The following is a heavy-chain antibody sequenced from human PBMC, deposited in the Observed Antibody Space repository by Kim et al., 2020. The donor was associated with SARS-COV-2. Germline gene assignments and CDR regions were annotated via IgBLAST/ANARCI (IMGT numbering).Heavy chain of an antibody. J-gene: IGHJ6*02. CDR3: ARVVTMVRGVRYYGMDV. D-gene: IGHD3-10*01. V-gene: IGHV6-1*01. Sequence: SQTLSLTCAISGDSVSSNSAAWNWIRQSPSRGLEWLGRTYYRSKWYNDYAVSVKSRITINPDTSKNQFSLQLNSVTPEDTAVYYCARVVTMVRGVRYYGMDVWGQGTTVTVSS. CDR1: GDSVSSNSAA. CDR2: TYYRSKWYN.